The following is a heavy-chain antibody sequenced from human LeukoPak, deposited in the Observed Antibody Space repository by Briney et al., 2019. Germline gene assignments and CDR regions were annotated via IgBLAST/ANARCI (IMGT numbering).Heavy chain of an antibody. Sequence: SETLSLTCAVSGDSVSFSYWSWIRQPPGKGLEWIGYVFHTGDSNCNPSLKRRVTMSLDTSKNQLSLRLTSVTAADTAVYYCARQPFATPFDRWGRGTLVTVSS. CDR2: VFHTGDS. CDR1: GDSVSFSY. CDR3: ARQPFATPFDR. J-gene: IGHJ5*02. V-gene: IGHV4-59*08. D-gene: IGHD2-15*01.